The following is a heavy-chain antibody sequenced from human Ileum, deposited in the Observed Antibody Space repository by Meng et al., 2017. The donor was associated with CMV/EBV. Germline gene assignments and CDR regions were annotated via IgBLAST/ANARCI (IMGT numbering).Heavy chain of an antibody. CDR2: IGGSGGST. D-gene: IGHD6-13*01. CDR1: GFTFSSYA. CDR3: AKGGVYSSTWGDY. J-gene: IGHJ4*02. V-gene: IGHV3-23*01. Sequence: GGSLRLSCAASGFTFSSYAMSWVRQAPGKGLEWVSAIGGSGGSTYYADSVKGRFTISRDNSKNTLYLQMNSLRAEDTAVYYCAKGGVYSSTWGDYWGQGTLVTVSS.